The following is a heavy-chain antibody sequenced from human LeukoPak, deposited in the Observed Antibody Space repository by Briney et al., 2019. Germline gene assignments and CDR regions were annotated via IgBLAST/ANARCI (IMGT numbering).Heavy chain of an antibody. CDR2: ISYDGSNK. D-gene: IGHD6-19*01. J-gene: IGHJ4*02. Sequence: GGSLRLSCAASGFTFSSYGMHWVRQAPGKGLEWVAVISYDGSNKYYADSVKGRFTISRGNSKNTLYLQMNSLRAEDTAVYCCAKDVTYSSGWYQFDYWGQGTLVTVSS. CDR3: AKDVTYSSGWYQFDY. CDR1: GFTFSSYG. V-gene: IGHV3-30*18.